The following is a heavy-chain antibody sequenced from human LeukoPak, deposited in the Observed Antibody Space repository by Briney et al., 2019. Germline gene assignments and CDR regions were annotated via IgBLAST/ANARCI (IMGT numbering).Heavy chain of an antibody. CDR3: ARDDIAAAGTSEYLQH. J-gene: IGHJ1*01. V-gene: IGHV3-30*04. Sequence: PGGSPRLSCAASGFTFSSYAMHWVRQAPGKGLEWVAVISYDGSNKYYADSVKGRFTISRDNSKNTLYLQMNSLRAEDTAVYYCARDDIAAAGTSEYLQHWGQGTLVTVSS. CDR1: GFTFSSYA. CDR2: ISYDGSNK. D-gene: IGHD6-13*01.